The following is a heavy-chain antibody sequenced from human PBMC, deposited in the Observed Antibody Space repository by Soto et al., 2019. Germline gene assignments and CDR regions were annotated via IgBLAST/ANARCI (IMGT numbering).Heavy chain of an antibody. J-gene: IGHJ4*02. D-gene: IGHD3-10*01. CDR1: GFTFSDYY. V-gene: IGHV3-11*01. CDR3: ANDPYYDASEN. Sequence: QVQLVESGGGLVKPGGSLRLSCAASGFTFSDYYMTWIRQPPGKGLEWVSYISGSGTIIYYADSVKGRFTVSRDNARNSLYLQMNGLRAEYTAVYYCANDPYYDASENWGQGTLVTVSS. CDR2: ISGSGTII.